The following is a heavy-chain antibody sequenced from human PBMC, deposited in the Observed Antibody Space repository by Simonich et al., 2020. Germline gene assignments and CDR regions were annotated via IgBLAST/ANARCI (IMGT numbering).Heavy chain of an antibody. D-gene: IGHD7-27*01. V-gene: IGHV3-7*01. J-gene: IGHJ6*03. CDR2: IKQDGSEK. CDR1: GFTFSSYW. CDR3: ARDGLGTAYYYYMDV. Sequence: EVQLVESGGGLVQPGGSLRLSCAASGFTFSSYWMSWGRQAPGKGLEWGANIKQDGSEKYYVDSVKGRFTISRDNDKTSLYLQMTSLRAEDTAVYYCARDGLGTAYYYYMDVWGKGTTVTVSS.